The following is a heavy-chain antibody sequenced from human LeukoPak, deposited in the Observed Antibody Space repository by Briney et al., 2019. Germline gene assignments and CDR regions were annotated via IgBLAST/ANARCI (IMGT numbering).Heavy chain of an antibody. CDR1: GGSMSNYY. CDR3: ARDLRGNSCYDY. V-gene: IGHV4-59*01. J-gene: IGHJ4*02. D-gene: IGHD2-2*01. CDR2: IYYSGST. Sequence: SETLSLTCTVSGGSMSNYYWSWIRQPPGKGLEYIGYIYYSGSTNYHPSLKSRVTISIDTSKNQFSLELSSVTAADTAVYYCARDLRGNSCYDYWGQGTLVTVSS.